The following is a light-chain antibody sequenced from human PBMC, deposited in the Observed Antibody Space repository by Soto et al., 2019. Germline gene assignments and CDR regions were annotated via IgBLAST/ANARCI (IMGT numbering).Light chain of an antibody. J-gene: IGLJ1*01. CDR1: SSDVGRYNF. V-gene: IGLV2-8*01. CDR3: SSYAGSNNYV. Sequence: QSALTQPPSASGPPGQSVTISCIGTSSDVGRYNFVSWYQHHPGKAPKLIIYEVTKRPSGVPDRFSGSKSGNTASLTVSGLQADDEADYFCSSYAGSNNYVFGTGTKVTVL. CDR2: EVT.